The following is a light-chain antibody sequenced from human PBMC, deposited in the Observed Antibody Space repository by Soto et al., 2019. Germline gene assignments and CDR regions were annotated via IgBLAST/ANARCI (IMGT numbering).Light chain of an antibody. CDR2: YDD. V-gene: IGLV1-36*01. CDR1: SSNIGNNA. CDR3: TAWDDSLNGCV. Sequence: QSVLTQPPSVSEAPRQRVTISCSGSSSNIGNNAVNWYQQLPGKAPKLLIYYDDLLPSGVSDRFSGSKSGTSASLAISGLQSEDEADYYYTAWDDSLNGCVFGGGTKLTVL. J-gene: IGLJ3*02.